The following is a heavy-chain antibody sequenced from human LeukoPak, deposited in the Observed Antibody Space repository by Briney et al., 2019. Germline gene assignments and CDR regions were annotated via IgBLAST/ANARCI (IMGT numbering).Heavy chain of an antibody. CDR3: ARQSGAVIPDGLDI. CDR1: GDSIHSSVYY. J-gene: IGHJ3*02. Sequence: SETLSLTCTVSGDSIHSSVYYWGWVRQPPGKGLEWIGNVYYTGSTFYNPSLESRVTISVDTSKNQFSLKLSSMTAADTAVYFCARQSGAVIPDGLDIWGQGTMVTVSS. D-gene: IGHD4-11*01. CDR2: VYYTGST. V-gene: IGHV4-39*01.